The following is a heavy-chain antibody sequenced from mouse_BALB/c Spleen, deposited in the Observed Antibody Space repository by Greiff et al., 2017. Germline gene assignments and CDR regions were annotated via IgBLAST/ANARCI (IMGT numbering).Heavy chain of an antibody. D-gene: IGHD1-1*01. V-gene: IGHV2-9*02. CDR1: GFSLTSYG. CDR2: IWAGGST. J-gene: IGHJ2*01. Sequence: VMLVESGPGLVAPSQSLSITCTVSGFSLTSYGVHWVRQPPGKGLEWLGVIWAGGSTNYNSALMSRLSISKDNSKSQVFLKMNSLQTDDTAMYYCARGAYYGVDYWGQGTTLTVSS. CDR3: ARGAYYGVDY.